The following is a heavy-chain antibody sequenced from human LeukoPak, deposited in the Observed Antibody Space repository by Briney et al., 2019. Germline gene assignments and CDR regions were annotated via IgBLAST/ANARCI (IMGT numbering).Heavy chain of an antibody. V-gene: IGHV1-3*01. Sequence: ASVKVSCKASGYTFTGYYMHWVRQAPGQRLEWMGWINAGNGNTKYSQKFQGRVTITRDTSASTAYMELSSLRSEDTAVYYCARGGRRFIDDGGDYWGQGTLVTVSS. D-gene: IGHD3-3*01. CDR2: INAGNGNT. CDR1: GYTFTGYY. CDR3: ARGGRRFIDDGGDY. J-gene: IGHJ4*02.